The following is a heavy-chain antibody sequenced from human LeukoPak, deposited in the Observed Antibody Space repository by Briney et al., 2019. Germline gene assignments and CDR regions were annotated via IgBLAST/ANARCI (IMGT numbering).Heavy chain of an antibody. CDR2: INWDGGST. CDR3: ARMSRSGWYYSDY. CDR1: GFTFDDYG. D-gene: IGHD6-19*01. V-gene: IGHV3-20*01. J-gene: IGHJ4*02. Sequence: GGSLRLSCAASGFTFDDYGMSWVRQAPGKGLEWVSAINWDGGSTGYADSVRGRFTISRDNAKHSLILQMNSLRAEDTALYHCARMSRSGWYYSDYWGQGTLVTVSS.